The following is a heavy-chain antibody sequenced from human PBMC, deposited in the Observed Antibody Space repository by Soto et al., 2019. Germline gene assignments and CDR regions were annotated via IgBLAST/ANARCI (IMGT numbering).Heavy chain of an antibody. CDR2: IKQDGSEK. J-gene: IGHJ4*02. D-gene: IGHD5-12*01. CDR3: ARRGAPSVYDYSDY. Sequence: GGSLRLYCASSGFTFSTYWMSWFRQSPGKGLEWVANIKQDGSEKYYVDSVKGRFTISRDNARNSLYLQMNSLRAEDTAVYYCARRGAPSVYDYSDYCGQGTLVTVSS. CDR1: GFTFSTYW. V-gene: IGHV3-7*01.